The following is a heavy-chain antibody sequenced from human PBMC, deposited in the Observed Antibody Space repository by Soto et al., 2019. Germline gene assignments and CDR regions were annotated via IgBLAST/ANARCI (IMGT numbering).Heavy chain of an antibody. CDR2: MNPNSGNT. CDR1: GSTFPGYN. V-gene: IGHV1-8*01. D-gene: IGHD4-17*01. J-gene: IGHJ4*02. CDR3: ARTLYGDNVDY. Sequence: QVQLVQSGAEVKKPGASVKVSCKASGSTFPGYNSTWVRQATGQGLEWMGWMNPNSGNTGYAQKFQGRVTMTRNTSISTAYMELSSLRSEDTAVYYCARTLYGDNVDYWGQGTLVTVSS.